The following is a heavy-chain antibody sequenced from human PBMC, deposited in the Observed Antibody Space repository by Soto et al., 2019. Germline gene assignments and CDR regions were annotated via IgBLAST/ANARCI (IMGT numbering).Heavy chain of an antibody. J-gene: IGHJ3*02. CDR2: IWYDGSNK. V-gene: IGHV3-33*01. CDR1: GFTFSSYG. CDR3: ARDQHAGYSSDAFDI. D-gene: IGHD6-13*01. Sequence: GGSLRLSCAASGFTFSSYGMHWVRQAPGKGLEWVAVIWYDGSNKYYADSVKGRFTISRDNSKNTLYLQMNSLRAEDTAVYYCARDQHAGYSSDAFDIWGQGTMVTVSS.